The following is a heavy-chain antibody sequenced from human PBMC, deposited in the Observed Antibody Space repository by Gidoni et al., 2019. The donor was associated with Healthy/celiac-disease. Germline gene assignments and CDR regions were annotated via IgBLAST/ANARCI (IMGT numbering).Heavy chain of an antibody. CDR1: GFTFDDYA. Sequence: EVQLVESGGGLVQPGRSLRPSCAASGFTFDDYAMHWVRQAPGKGLEWVSGISWNSGSIGYADSVKGRFTISRDNAKNSLYLQMNSLRAEDTALYYCAKDIGRYSGSLDYWGQGTLVTVSS. CDR2: ISWNSGSI. V-gene: IGHV3-9*01. CDR3: AKDIGRYSGSLDY. D-gene: IGHD1-26*01. J-gene: IGHJ4*02.